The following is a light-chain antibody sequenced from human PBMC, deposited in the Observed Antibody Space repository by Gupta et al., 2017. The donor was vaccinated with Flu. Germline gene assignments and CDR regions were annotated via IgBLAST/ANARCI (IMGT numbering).Light chain of an antibody. V-gene: IGKV1-5*03. CDR1: QSISNW. CDR3: QQENSSPYT. CDR2: KAT. J-gene: IGKJ1*01. Sequence: PSTLSASVGDRVTSTCRARQSISNWLAWYQQKPGKAPKLLIYKATRGESGVPSRFSGSGSGTEFTLTISSRQPEDFATYYCQQENSSPYTFGQGTKVEIK.